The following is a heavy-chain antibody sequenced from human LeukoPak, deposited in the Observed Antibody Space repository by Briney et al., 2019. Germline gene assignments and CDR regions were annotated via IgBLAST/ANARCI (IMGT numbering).Heavy chain of an antibody. CDR2: IYTSGST. CDR3: ARYVLLWFGESNLDAFDI. Sequence: SETLSLTCTVSGGSISSYYWSWIRQPAGKGLEWIGRIYTSGSTNYNPSLKSRVTISLDTSKNQFSLKLSSVTAADTAVYYCARYVLLWFGESNLDAFDIWGQGTMVTVSS. V-gene: IGHV4-4*07. CDR1: GGSISSYY. J-gene: IGHJ3*02. D-gene: IGHD3-10*01.